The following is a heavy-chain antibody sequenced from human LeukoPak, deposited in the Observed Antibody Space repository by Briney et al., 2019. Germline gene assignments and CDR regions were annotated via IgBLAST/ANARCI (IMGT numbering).Heavy chain of an antibody. J-gene: IGHJ4*02. D-gene: IGHD6-13*01. CDR2: IYYSGST. Sequence: KTSETLSLTCTVSGGSISSSSYYWGWIRQPPGKGLEWIGSIYYSGSTYYNPSLKSRVTISVDTSKNQFSLKLSSVTAADTAVYYCARAPLGSSWYGSYFDYWGQGTLVTVSS. CDR3: ARAPLGSSWYGSYFDY. CDR1: GGSISSSSYY. V-gene: IGHV4-39*07.